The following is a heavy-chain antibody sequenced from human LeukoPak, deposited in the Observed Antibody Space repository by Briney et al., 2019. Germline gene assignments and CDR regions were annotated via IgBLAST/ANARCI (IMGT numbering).Heavy chain of an antibody. CDR1: GYSFTSYW. V-gene: IGHV5-51*01. Sequence: GASLKISCKGSGYSFTSYWIGWVRQMPGKGLEWMGMIYPGDSDSRYTPSFQGQATLSADKSISTAYLQWSSLKASDTAMYYCARVYYYDSSGYSYYFDYWGQGTLVTVSS. CDR2: IYPGDSDS. J-gene: IGHJ4*02. D-gene: IGHD3-22*01. CDR3: ARVYYYDSSGYSYYFDY.